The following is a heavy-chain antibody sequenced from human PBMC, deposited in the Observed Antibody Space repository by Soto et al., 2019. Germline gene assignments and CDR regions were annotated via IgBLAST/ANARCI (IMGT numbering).Heavy chain of an antibody. Sequence: SETLSLTCAVYGGSFSGYYWSWIRQPPGKGLEWIGEINHSGSTNYNPSLKSRVTISVDTSKNQFSLKLSSVTAADTAVCYCARGGSSGCPLDYWGQGTLVTVSS. D-gene: IGHD6-19*01. CDR2: INHSGST. CDR1: GGSFSGYY. J-gene: IGHJ4*02. CDR3: ARGGSSGCPLDY. V-gene: IGHV4-34*01.